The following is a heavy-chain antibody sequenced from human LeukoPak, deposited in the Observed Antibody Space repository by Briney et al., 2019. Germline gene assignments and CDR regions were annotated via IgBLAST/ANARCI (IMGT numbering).Heavy chain of an antibody. CDR1: GGTFSSYD. CDR3: AISGVGTTKEVDY. J-gene: IGHJ4*02. CDR2: IIPIFGTA. Sequence: ASVKVSCKASGGTFSSYDISWVRQAPGQGLEWMGRIIPIFGTANYAQKFQGRVTITTDESTSTAYMELSSLRSEDTAVYYCAISGVGTTKEVDYWGQGTLVTVSS. D-gene: IGHD4-17*01. V-gene: IGHV1-69*05.